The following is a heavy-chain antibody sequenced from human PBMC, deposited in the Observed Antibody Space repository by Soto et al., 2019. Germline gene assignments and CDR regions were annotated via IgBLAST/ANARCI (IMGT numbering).Heavy chain of an antibody. V-gene: IGHV4-34*01. Sequence: SETLSLTCAVYGGSFSGYYWSWIRQPPGKGLEWIGEINHSGSTNYNPSLKSRVTISVDTSKNQFSLKLSSVTAADTAVYYCARDPGRAVALAWGEGTLVTVSS. CDR3: ARDPGRAVALA. D-gene: IGHD6-19*01. J-gene: IGHJ5*02. CDR2: INHSGST. CDR1: GGSFSGYY.